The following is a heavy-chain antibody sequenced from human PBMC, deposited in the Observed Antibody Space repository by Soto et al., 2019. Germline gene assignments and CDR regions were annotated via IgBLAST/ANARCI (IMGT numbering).Heavy chain of an antibody. V-gene: IGHV5-51*01. Sequence: GEALKISCKGSGYSFTSYWIGWVRQMPGKGLEWMGIIYPGDSDTRYSPSFQGQVTISDDKSISTAYLQWSSLKASDTAMYYCARTAAAGKYYNGMDVWGQGTTVTVSS. CDR3: ARTAAAGKYYNGMDV. J-gene: IGHJ6*02. CDR2: IYPGDSDT. D-gene: IGHD6-13*01. CDR1: GYSFTSYW.